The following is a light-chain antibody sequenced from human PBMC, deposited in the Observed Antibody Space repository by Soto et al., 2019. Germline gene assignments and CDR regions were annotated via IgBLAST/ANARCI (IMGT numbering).Light chain of an antibody. Sequence: EIVMTQSPATLSLSPGERATLSCRASQSVSSSYFAWHQQKPGQPQSLLIYGASSRSTGLPERCSSSASGTVFILTISMLEADDFALYYCQHNSSSPHTFGQGTKVEIK. CDR3: QHNSSSPHT. CDR2: GAS. CDR1: QSVSSSY. J-gene: IGKJ1*01. V-gene: IGKV3-20*01.